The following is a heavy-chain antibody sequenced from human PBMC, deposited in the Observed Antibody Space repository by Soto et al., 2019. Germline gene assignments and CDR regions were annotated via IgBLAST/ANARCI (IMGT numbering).Heavy chain of an antibody. CDR1: GFTFSSYG. CDR3: AKESATVTYYYYGMDV. CDR2: ISYDGSNK. V-gene: IGHV3-30*18. J-gene: IGHJ6*02. Sequence: GGSLRLSCAASGFTFSSYGMHWVRQAPGKGLEWVAVISYDGSNKYYADSVKGRFTISRDNSKNTLYLQMNSLRAEDTAVYYCAKESATVTYYYYGMDVWGQGTTVTVS. D-gene: IGHD4-17*01.